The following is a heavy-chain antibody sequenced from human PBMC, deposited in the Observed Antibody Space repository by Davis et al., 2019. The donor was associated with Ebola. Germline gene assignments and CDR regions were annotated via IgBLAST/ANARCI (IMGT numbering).Heavy chain of an antibody. CDR3: AKDRYGSGRVSLNWFDP. J-gene: IGHJ5*02. V-gene: IGHV3-30*18. D-gene: IGHD3-10*01. CDR1: GFTFSSYG. CDR2: ISYDGSNK. Sequence: GGSLRLSCAASGFTFSSYGMHWVRQAAGKGLEWVAVISYDGSNKYYADSVKGRFTISRDNSKNTLYLQMNSLRAEDTAVYYCAKDRYGSGRVSLNWFDPWGQGTLVTVSS.